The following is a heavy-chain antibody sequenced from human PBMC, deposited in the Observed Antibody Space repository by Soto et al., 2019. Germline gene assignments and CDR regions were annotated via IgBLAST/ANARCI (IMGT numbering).Heavy chain of an antibody. CDR3: ARDGAKGLDP. J-gene: IGHJ5*02. Sequence: EVQLVESGGGLVKPGGSLRLSCAASGFTFSSYSMNWVRQAPGKGLEWVSSISSSSYIYYADSVKDRFTISRDNAKNSLYLQMNSLRAEDTAVYYCARDGAKGLDPWGQGTLVTVSS. CDR2: ISSSSYI. D-gene: IGHD3-10*01. CDR1: GFTFSSYS. V-gene: IGHV3-21*01.